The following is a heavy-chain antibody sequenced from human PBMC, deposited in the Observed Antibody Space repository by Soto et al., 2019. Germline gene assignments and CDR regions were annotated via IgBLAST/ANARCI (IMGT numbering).Heavy chain of an antibody. CDR3: ARSNELVFDY. Sequence: PSETLSLTSTVSGGTSISGGYYWSWIRQHPGKGLEWIGYIYYSGSTYYNPSLKSRVTISVDTSKNQFSLKLSSVTAADTAVYYCARSNELVFDYWGQGTLVTVSS. CDR2: IYYSGST. V-gene: IGHV4-31*03. D-gene: IGHD1-1*01. J-gene: IGHJ4*02. CDR1: GGTSISGGYY.